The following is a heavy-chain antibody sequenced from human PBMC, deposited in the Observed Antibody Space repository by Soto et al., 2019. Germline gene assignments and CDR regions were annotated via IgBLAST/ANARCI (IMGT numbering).Heavy chain of an antibody. CDR3: ARYFIRADRAFDI. J-gene: IGHJ3*02. CDR1: GYSFSSYW. Sequence: GESLKISCKASGYSFSSYWIGWVRQMPGKGPEWMGIIYGADSDTRYSPSFEGQVTISADKSISTAYLQWSSLKASDTAMYYCARYFIRADRAFDIWGQGKMVTVSS. D-gene: IGHD3-10*01. CDR2: IYGADSDT. V-gene: IGHV5-51*01.